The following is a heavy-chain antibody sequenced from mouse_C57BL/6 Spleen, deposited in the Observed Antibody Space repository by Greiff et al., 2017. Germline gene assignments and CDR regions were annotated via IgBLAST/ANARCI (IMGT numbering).Heavy chain of an antibody. CDR3: AREGGSSWCAY. V-gene: IGHV1-59*01. CDR1: GYTFTSYW. J-gene: IGHJ3*01. Sequence: QVQLQQPGAELVRPGPSVTLSCKASGYTFTSYWMHWVKQRPGQGLEWIGVIDPADSYTNYNQKFKGKATLTVDTSSSTAYMQLSSLTSEDSAVYYCAREGGSSWCAYWGQGTLVTVSA. D-gene: IGHD1-1*01. CDR2: IDPADSYT.